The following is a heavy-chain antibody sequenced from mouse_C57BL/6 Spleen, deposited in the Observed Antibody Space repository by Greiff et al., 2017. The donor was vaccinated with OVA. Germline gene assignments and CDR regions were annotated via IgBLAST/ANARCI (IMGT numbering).Heavy chain of an antibody. V-gene: IGHV1-55*01. CDR3: ARCAYYDYEEYAMAY. D-gene: IGHD2-4*01. Sequence: VQLQQPGAELVKPGASVKMSCKASGYTFTSYWITWVKQRPGQGLEWIGDIYPGSGSTNYNEKFKSKATLTVDTSSSTAYMQLSSLTSEDSAVYYCARCAYYDYEEYAMAYWGQGTSVTVSS. J-gene: IGHJ4*01. CDR2: IYPGSGST. CDR1: GYTFTSYW.